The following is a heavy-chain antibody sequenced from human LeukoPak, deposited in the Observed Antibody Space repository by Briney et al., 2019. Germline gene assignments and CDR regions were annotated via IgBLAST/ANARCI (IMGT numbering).Heavy chain of an antibody. Sequence: GAPVKLSCKASGYTFTGYYMHWVRQAPGQGLEWMGWISPYNGYTNYAQKLQGRVTMTTDTSTSTAYMELRTLRSDDTAVYYCAIGYDILTGHFDYWGQGTLVTVSS. J-gene: IGHJ4*02. CDR2: ISPYNGYT. CDR3: AIGYDILTGHFDY. D-gene: IGHD3-9*01. V-gene: IGHV1-18*04. CDR1: GYTFTGYY.